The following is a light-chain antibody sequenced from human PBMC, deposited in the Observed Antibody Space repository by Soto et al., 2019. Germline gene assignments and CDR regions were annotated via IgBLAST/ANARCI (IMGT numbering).Light chain of an antibody. J-gene: IGLJ3*02. Sequence: QSVLTQPPSVSGAPGQRVTISCTGSSPNIGTGYDVHWYQQLPGTAPKLLIYGNNNRPSGVPDRFSGSKSGTSASLAITGLQAEDEAEYYCQSYDSSLSAWVFGGGTKLTVL. CDR3: QSYDSSLSAWV. CDR2: GNN. CDR1: SPNIGTGYD. V-gene: IGLV1-40*01.